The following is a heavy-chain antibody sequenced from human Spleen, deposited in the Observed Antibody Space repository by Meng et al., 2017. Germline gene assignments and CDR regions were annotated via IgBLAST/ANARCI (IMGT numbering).Heavy chain of an antibody. V-gene: IGHV1-2*06. J-gene: IGHJ4*02. CDR3: ARDEDISAAGKLFGDY. CDR2: INPKSGDT. CDR1: GYTFTSYG. Sequence: VQLVKSGFEGKKPGASVKVSCKASGYTFTSYGISWVRQAPGQGLEWMGRINPKSGDTHYAQRFQGRVTMTGDTSISTAYMELSGLRSDDTAMYYCARDEDISAAGKLFGDYWGQGTLVTVSS. D-gene: IGHD6-13*01.